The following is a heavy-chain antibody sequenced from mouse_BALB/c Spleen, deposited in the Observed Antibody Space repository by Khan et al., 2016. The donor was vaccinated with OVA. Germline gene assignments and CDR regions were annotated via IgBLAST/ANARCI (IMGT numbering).Heavy chain of an antibody. CDR1: RFTFSTYG. Sequence: EVELVESGGDLVKPGGSLKLSCAASRFTFSTYGMSWVRQTPDKRLEWVATISSGGSYTYYPDNVKGRFTISRDNAKNTLYLQMSSLKSEDTAMYYCARLAYYYNSEGFAYWGQGTLVTVSA. J-gene: IGHJ3*01. CDR3: ARLAYYYNSEGFAY. CDR2: ISSGGSYT. V-gene: IGHV5-6*01. D-gene: IGHD1-1*01.